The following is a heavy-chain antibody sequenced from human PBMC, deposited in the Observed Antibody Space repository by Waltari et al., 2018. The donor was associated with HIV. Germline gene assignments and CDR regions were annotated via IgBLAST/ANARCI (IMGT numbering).Heavy chain of an antibody. V-gene: IGHV3-20*04. D-gene: IGHD6-13*01. J-gene: IGHJ5*01. CDR1: GFTFDDYG. CDR2: INFNGYTT. Sequence: EVQLVESGGQVIRPGGSLRLSCVASGFTFDDYGMNWVRQVPGKGLEWVCGINFNGYTTGCSGSVVGRFTISRDNARKALHLQMHSLRVDDTAIYYCVRGFREGHDSSWFLMWFESWGPGTPVIVST. CDR3: VRGFREGHDSSWFLMWFES.